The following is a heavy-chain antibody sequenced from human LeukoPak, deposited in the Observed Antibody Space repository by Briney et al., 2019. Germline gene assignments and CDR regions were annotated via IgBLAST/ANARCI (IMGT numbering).Heavy chain of an antibody. CDR1: GGSISSYY. D-gene: IGHD6-19*01. V-gene: IGHV4-59*08. CDR3: ARHSSGSGGAFQY. Sequence: PSETLSLTCTVSGGSISSYYWSRIRQPPGKGLEWIGYMDDSGSTNYNPSLTSRVTISEDTSKKQLSLKLGSVTAADTAVYYCARHSSGSGGAFQYWGQGTPVTVSS. CDR2: MDDSGST. J-gene: IGHJ4*02.